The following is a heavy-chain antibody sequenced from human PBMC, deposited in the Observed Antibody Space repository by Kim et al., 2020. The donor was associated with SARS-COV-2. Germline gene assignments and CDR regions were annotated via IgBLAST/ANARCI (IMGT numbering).Heavy chain of an antibody. CDR3: ASLKDSVVLWFGVSESDY. V-gene: IGHV3-30*01. J-gene: IGHJ4*02. D-gene: IGHD3-10*01. Sequence: VKGRFTISRDNSKNTLYLQMNSLRAEDTAVYYCASLKDSVVLWFGVSESDYWGQGTLVTVSS.